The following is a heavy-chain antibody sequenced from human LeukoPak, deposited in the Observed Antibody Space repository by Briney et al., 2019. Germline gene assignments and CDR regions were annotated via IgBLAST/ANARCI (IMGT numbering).Heavy chain of an antibody. V-gene: IGHV3-53*01. CDR1: GFTVSSNY. Sequence: GGSLRLSCAASGFTVSSNYMSWVRQAPGKGLEWVSVIYSGGSTYYADSVKGRFTISRDNSKNTLYLQMNSLRAEDTAVYYCAREGIAAAGSIWGDYYYMDVWGKGTTVTVSS. D-gene: IGHD6-13*01. J-gene: IGHJ6*03. CDR2: IYSGGST. CDR3: AREGIAAAGSIWGDYYYMDV.